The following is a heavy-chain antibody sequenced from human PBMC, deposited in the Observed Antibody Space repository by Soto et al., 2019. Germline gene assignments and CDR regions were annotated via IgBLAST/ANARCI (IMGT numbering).Heavy chain of an antibody. CDR3: TREGSAPYYYYGMDA. J-gene: IGHJ6*02. Sequence: GASVKVSCKASGYTFTTYGISWVRQAPGQGLEWLGWINTHNGNTNYAQNLQGRVIMTADTSTSTAYMELRSLRSDETAIYYCTREGSAPYYYYGMDAWGQGTTVTVSS. V-gene: IGHV1-18*01. D-gene: IGHD3-10*01. CDR2: INTHNGNT. CDR1: GYTFTTYG.